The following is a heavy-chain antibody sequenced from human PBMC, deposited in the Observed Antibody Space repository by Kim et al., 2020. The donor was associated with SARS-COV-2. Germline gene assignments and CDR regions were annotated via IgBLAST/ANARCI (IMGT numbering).Heavy chain of an antibody. V-gene: IGHV4-59*08. CDR2: IYYSATT. Sequence: SETLSLTSASAPGPTPTSYSTWIRQPPGKALEWIGYIYYSATTNYNPSLKSLLTISVDTSKNHFSLQLSSVTAADTAVYYCASRNFIPMVRGAGLDAFD. CDR3: ASRNFIPMVRGAGLDAFD. J-gene: IGHJ3*02. D-gene: IGHD3-10*01. CDR1: PGPTPTSY.